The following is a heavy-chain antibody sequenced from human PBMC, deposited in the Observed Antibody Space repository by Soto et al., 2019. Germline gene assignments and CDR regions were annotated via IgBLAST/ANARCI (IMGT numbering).Heavy chain of an antibody. CDR3: TRDLYSSSWLVDFDY. CDR2: IRSKAYGGTT. D-gene: IGHD6-13*01. J-gene: IGHJ4*02. V-gene: IGHV3-49*03. Sequence: GGSLTLSCTASAFTFGDYAMSWFRQAPGKGLEWVGFIRSKAYGGTTEYAASVKGRFTISRDDSKSIAYLQMNSLKTEHTVVYYCTRDLYSSSWLVDFDYWGQGTLVTVSS. CDR1: AFTFGDYA.